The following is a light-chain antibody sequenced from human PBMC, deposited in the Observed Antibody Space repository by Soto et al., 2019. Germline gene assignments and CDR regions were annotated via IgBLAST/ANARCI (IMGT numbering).Light chain of an antibody. CDR1: QGISGW. CDR3: QQTTSFPLT. Sequence: DIQMTQSPSFVSASVGDRVNITCRASQGISGWLAWYQHKPGRAPKLLIHAASSLESGVPSRFSGSGSGTDFTLTISSLQPEDFATYYCQQTTSFPLTFGGGTKVEIK. J-gene: IGKJ4*01. V-gene: IGKV1-12*01. CDR2: AAS.